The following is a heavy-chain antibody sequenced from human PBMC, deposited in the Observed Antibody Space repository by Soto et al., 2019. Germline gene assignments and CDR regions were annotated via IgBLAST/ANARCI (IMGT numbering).Heavy chain of an antibody. CDR2: IAYDGSNK. V-gene: IGHV3-30*18. CDR3: AKDNCISTSCYRLYNWFDP. CDR1: GFTFSSYG. J-gene: IGHJ5*02. D-gene: IGHD2-2*01. Sequence: QVQLVESGGGVVQPGRSLRLSCVASGFTFSSYGMHWVRQAPGKGLEWVAVIAYDGSNKYYADSMKGRFTISRDNSKNTLYLQMNSLRAEDTAVYYCAKDNCISTSCYRLYNWFDPWGQGTLVTVSS.